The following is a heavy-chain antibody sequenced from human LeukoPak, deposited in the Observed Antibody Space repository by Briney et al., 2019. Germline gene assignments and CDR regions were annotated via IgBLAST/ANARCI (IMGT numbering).Heavy chain of an antibody. CDR3: ARRPGQLWFFDY. V-gene: IGHV3-30-3*01. D-gene: IGHD5-18*01. J-gene: IGHJ4*02. CDR2: ISYDGSNK. CDR1: GFTFSSYA. Sequence: GRSLRLSCAASGFTFSSYAMHWVRQAPGKGLEWVAVISYDGSNKYYADSVKGRFTISRDNSKNTLYLQMNSLRAEDTAVYYCARRPGQLWFFDYWGQGTLVTVSS.